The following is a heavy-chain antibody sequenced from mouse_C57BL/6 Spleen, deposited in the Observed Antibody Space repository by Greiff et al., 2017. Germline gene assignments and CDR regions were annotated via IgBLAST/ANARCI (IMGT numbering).Heavy chain of an antibody. D-gene: IGHD1-1*01. Sequence: VQLQQSGAELARPGASVKMSCKASGYTFTSYTMHWVKQRPGPGLEWIGYINPSSGYTKYNQKFKDKATLTADKSSSTAYMQLSSLTSEDSAVYYCARGVITTVVTPFAYWAQGTLLTVSA. CDR1: GYTFTSYT. V-gene: IGHV1-4*01. CDR3: ARGVITTVVTPFAY. J-gene: IGHJ3*01. CDR2: INPSSGYT.